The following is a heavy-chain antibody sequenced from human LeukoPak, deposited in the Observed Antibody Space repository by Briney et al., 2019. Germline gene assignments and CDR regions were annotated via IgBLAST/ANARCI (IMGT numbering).Heavy chain of an antibody. J-gene: IGHJ4*02. CDR3: ARGLMTTVTPPFDY. Sequence: GASVKVSCKASGGTFCSYAISWVRQAPGQGLEWMGGIIPIFGTANYAQKFQGRVTITADESTSTAYMELSSLRSEDTAVYYCARGLMTTVTPPFDYWGQGTLVTVSS. CDR2: IIPIFGTA. D-gene: IGHD4-17*01. CDR1: GGTFCSYA. V-gene: IGHV1-69*13.